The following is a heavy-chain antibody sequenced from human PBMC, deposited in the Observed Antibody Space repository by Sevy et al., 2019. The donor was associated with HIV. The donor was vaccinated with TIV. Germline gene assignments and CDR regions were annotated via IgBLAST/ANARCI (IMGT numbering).Heavy chain of an antibody. CDR3: ARGNENSRVRYYMDV. D-gene: IGHD6-13*01. CDR1: GFTVNTYW. CDR2: IKSDGSSTSYADYSK. Sequence: GGSLRLSCAASGFTVNTYWMNWVRQAPGKGLVWVSRIKSDGSSTSYADYSKSYADSVKGRFTISRDNAKNTLYLQMNSLRAEDTAVYYCARGNENSRVRYYMDVWGKGTTVTVSS. V-gene: IGHV3-74*01. J-gene: IGHJ6*03.